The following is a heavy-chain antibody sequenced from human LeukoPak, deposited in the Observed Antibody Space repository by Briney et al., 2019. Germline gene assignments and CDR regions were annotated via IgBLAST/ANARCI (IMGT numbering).Heavy chain of an antibody. CDR2: INPNSGGT. CDR1: GYTFTSYG. V-gene: IGHV1-2*02. D-gene: IGHD3-16*02. Sequence: GASVKVSCKASGYTFTSYGISWVRQAPGQGLEWMGWINPNSGGTNYAQKFQGRVTMTRDTSISTAYMELSRLRSDDTAVYYCAREGLRLGELSPWGQGTLVTVSS. J-gene: IGHJ5*02. CDR3: AREGLRLGELSP.